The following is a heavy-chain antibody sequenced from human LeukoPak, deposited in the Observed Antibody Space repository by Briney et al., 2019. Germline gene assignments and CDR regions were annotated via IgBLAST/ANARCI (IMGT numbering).Heavy chain of an antibody. J-gene: IGHJ5*02. D-gene: IGHD1-1*01. V-gene: IGHV4-38-2*02. CDR3: ATMEEVDTTYGFDP. CDR2: ISHGGST. Sequence: SETLSLTCIVSGYSISSGYDWGWIRQPPGKGLEWIGSISHGGSTFYNPSLKSRVSISIDTSKNQFSLRLSSVTAADTAVYYCATMEEVDTTYGFDPWGQGTLVTVSS. CDR1: GYSISSGYD.